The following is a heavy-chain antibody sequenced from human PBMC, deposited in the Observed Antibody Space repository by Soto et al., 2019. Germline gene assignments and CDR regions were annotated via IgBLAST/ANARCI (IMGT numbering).Heavy chain of an antibody. V-gene: IGHV1-69*02. D-gene: IGHD5-12*01. J-gene: IGHJ3*02. Sequence: QVQLVQSGAEVKKPGSSVKVSCKASGGTFSSYTISWVRQAPGQGLEWMGRIIPILGIANYAQKFQGRVTITADKSTSTADMELSSLRSEDTAVYYCARQEMATIGDAFDIWGQGTMVTVSS. CDR1: GGTFSSYT. CDR3: ARQEMATIGDAFDI. CDR2: IIPILGIA.